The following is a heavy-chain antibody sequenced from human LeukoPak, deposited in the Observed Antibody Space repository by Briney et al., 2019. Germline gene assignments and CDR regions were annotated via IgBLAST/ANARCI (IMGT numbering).Heavy chain of an antibody. Sequence: GGSLRLSXAASGFAFSSYSMNWVGQAPGKGLECVSSISSSSSYIYYADSVKGRFTISRDNAKNSLYLQMNSLRAEDTAVYYRARVYGDYDALDYWGQGTLVTVSS. CDR3: ARVYGDYDALDY. D-gene: IGHD4-17*01. V-gene: IGHV3-21*01. CDR2: ISSSSSYI. CDR1: GFAFSSYS. J-gene: IGHJ4*02.